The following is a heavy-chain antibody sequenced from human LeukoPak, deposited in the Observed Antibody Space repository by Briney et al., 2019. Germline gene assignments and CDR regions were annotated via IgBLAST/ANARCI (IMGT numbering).Heavy chain of an antibody. CDR2: ISGSGSGGST. Sequence: GGSLRLSCAASGFTFSSSAMSWVRQAPGKGLEWVSSISGSGSGGSTYYADSVKGRFTISRDNSKNTLYLQMNSLRAEDTAAYYCAKSGYNRFDYWGQGTLVTVSS. D-gene: IGHD5-24*01. CDR1: GFTFSSSA. V-gene: IGHV3-23*01. J-gene: IGHJ4*02. CDR3: AKSGYNRFDY.